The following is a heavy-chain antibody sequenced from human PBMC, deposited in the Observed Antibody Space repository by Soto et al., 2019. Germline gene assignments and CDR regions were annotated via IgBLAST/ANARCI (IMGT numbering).Heavy chain of an antibody. Sequence: PSETLSLTCAASGPSVNSDNWWSWVRQPPGKGLEWIGEIYQTGMTNYNPSLKSRVTLSIDKSKNQFSLDLSPVTAADTAVYFCTSREHSRGQFFIDYWGQGALVTVSS. CDR3: TSREHSRGQFFIDY. V-gene: IGHV4-4*02. D-gene: IGHD3-3*01. CDR2: IYQTGMT. CDR1: GPSVNSDNW. J-gene: IGHJ4*02.